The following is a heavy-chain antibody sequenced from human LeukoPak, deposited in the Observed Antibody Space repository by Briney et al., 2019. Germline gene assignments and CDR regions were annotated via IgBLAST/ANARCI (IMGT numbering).Heavy chain of an antibody. Sequence: ASVKVSCKASGYTFTGYYMHWVRQAPGQGLEWMGWINPNSGGTNYAQKFQGRVTMTRDTSISIAYMELSRLRSDDTAVYYCARDSFPYDILTGYYKDWGQGTLVTVSS. CDR1: GYTFTGYY. D-gene: IGHD3-9*01. V-gene: IGHV1-2*02. J-gene: IGHJ4*02. CDR3: ARDSFPYDILTGYYKD. CDR2: INPNSGGT.